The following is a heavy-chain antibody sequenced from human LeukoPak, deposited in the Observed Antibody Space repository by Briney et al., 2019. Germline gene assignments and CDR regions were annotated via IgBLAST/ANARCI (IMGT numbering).Heavy chain of an antibody. CDR1: GFTFSSYS. V-gene: IGHV3-21*01. J-gene: IGHJ6*04. CDR3: AGAPFDYYGMDV. D-gene: IGHD3-16*01. Sequence: PGGSLRLSCAASGFTFSSYSMNWVRQAPGKGLEWVSSISSSSSYIYYADSVKGRFTISRDNAKNSLYLQMNSLRAEDTAVYYCAGAPFDYYGMDVWGKGTTVTVSS. CDR2: ISSSSSYI.